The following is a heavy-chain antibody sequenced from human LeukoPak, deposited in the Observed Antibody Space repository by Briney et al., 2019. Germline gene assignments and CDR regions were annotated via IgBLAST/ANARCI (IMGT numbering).Heavy chain of an antibody. Sequence: KPSETLSLTCTVSGGSISSSSYYWGWIRQPPGKGLEWIGSIYYSGSTYYNPSLKSRVTISVDTSKNQFSLKLSSVTAADTAVYYCARSPYSSSSPSIGTPGLSSSWYGHPVVYWGQGTLVTVSS. D-gene: IGHD6-13*01. V-gene: IGHV4-39*07. CDR3: ARSPYSSSSPSIGTPGLSSSWYGHPVVY. CDR2: IYYSGST. J-gene: IGHJ4*02. CDR1: GGSISSSSYY.